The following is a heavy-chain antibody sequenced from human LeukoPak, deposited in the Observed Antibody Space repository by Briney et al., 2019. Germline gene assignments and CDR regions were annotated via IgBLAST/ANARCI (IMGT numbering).Heavy chain of an antibody. Sequence: GGSLRLSCSASGFNFNYFAMSWIRQAPGKRLEWVSTIGDSGSGGSYADSVRGRFAISRDNSKNMVYLQMRSLRVDDSAVYYCSRIKYGGNSGYHFDYWGQGTLVTVSS. J-gene: IGHJ4*02. CDR3: SRIKYGGNSGYHFDY. CDR2: IGDSGSGG. V-gene: IGHV3-23*01. D-gene: IGHD4-23*01. CDR1: GFNFNYFA.